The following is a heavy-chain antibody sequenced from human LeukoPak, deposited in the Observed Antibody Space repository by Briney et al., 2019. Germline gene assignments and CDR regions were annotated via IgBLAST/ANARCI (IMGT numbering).Heavy chain of an antibody. CDR3: ARGYGGSNDAFDI. J-gene: IGHJ3*02. Sequence: SVKVSCKASGYSFTDYFIHWVRQAPGQGLEWMGGIIPIFGTANYAQKFQGRVTITADKSTSTAYMELSSLRSEDTAVYYCARGYGGSNDAFDIWGQGTMVTVSS. CDR2: IIPIFGTA. V-gene: IGHV1-69*06. CDR1: GYSFTDYF. D-gene: IGHD4-23*01.